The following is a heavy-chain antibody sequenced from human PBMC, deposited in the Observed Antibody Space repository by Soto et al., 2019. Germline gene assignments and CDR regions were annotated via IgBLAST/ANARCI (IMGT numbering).Heavy chain of an antibody. V-gene: IGHV4-31*03. CDR1: GGSISSGGYY. CDR3: AREGFVVDLPGGWFDP. Sequence: QVQLLESGPGLVKPSQTLSLTCTVSGGSISSGGYYWSWIRQHPGKGLEWIGYIYYSGSTYYNPSLKSRVTISVDTSKNQFSLKLSSVTAADTAVYYCAREGFVVDLPGGWFDPWGQGTLVTVSS. J-gene: IGHJ5*02. D-gene: IGHD2-2*01. CDR2: IYYSGST.